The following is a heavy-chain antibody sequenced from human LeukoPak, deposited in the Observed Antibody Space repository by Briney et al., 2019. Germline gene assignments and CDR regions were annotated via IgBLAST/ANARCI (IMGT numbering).Heavy chain of an antibody. Sequence: SETLSLTCTVSGASISRGGDHWSWIRQPPGKGLEWIGYIYYSGSTYYNPSLKSRVTISVDTSKNQFSLKLSSVTAADTAVYYCARDKRPFGEPPDYWGQGTLVTVSS. V-gene: IGHV4-30-4*08. CDR2: IYYSGST. CDR1: GASISRGGDH. D-gene: IGHD3-10*01. CDR3: ARDKRPFGEPPDY. J-gene: IGHJ4*02.